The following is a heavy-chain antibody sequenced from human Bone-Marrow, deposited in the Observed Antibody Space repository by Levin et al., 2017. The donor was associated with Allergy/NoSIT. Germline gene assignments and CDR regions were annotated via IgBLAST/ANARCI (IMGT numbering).Heavy chain of an antibody. CDR2: VSAYSGNT. Sequence: GESLKISCKASGYTFTTYGLTWVRQAPGQGLEWMGLVSAYSGNTNYALNLQDRVTMTTDTATNTAYMELTSLRSDDTAIYYCARGHFPYYYYGMDVWGQGTTVVVSS. V-gene: IGHV1-18*01. CDR1: GYTFTTYG. J-gene: IGHJ6*02. CDR3: ARGHFPYYYYGMDV.